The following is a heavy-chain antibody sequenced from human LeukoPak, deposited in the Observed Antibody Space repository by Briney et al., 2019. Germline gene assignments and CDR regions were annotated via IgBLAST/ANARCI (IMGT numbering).Heavy chain of an antibody. Sequence: KTGGSLRLSCAASGFTFSDYYMSWIRQSPGKGLEWVSSITGTGRTKYYADFVEGRFAVSRDNAKNSLFLQMNNLRADDTAVYYCFLGAQGLDHWGQGTLVTVSS. V-gene: IGHV3-11*01. D-gene: IGHD1-26*01. CDR2: ITGTGRTK. CDR3: FLGAQGLDH. J-gene: IGHJ5*02. CDR1: GFTFSDYY.